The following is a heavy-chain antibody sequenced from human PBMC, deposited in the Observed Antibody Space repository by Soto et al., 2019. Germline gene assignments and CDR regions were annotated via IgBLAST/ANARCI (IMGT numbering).Heavy chain of an antibody. CDR3: ASLTRDWNDEERLDY. D-gene: IGHD1-1*01. CDR2: IYYSGST. CDR1: GGSISSGDYY. V-gene: IGHV4-30-4*01. Sequence: QVQLQESGPGLVKPSQTLSLTCTVSGGSISSGDYYWSWIRQPPGKGLEWIGYIYYSGSTYYNPSLKDRVTIPVDTSNNQFALQLSSVTAADTAVYYCASLTRDWNDEERLDYWGQGTLVTVSS. J-gene: IGHJ4*02.